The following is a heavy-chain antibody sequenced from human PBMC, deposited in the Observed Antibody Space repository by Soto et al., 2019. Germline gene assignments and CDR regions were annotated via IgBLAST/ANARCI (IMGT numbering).Heavy chain of an antibody. Sequence: GGSLRLSCAASGFTFSSYWMSWVRQAPGKGLEWVANIKQDGSEKYYVDSVKGRFTISRDNAKNSLYLQMNSLRAEDTAVYYCARPGTNYYYYYGMDVCGQGTTVTVSS. V-gene: IGHV3-7*01. D-gene: IGHD1-7*01. J-gene: IGHJ6*02. CDR3: ARPGTNYYYYYGMDV. CDR2: IKQDGSEK. CDR1: GFTFSSYW.